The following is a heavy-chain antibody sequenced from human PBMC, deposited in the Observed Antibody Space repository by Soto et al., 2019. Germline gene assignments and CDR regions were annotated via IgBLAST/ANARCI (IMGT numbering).Heavy chain of an antibody. CDR2: INPNSGGP. V-gene: IGHV1-2*02. Sequence: QVHLVQSGAEVKKPGASVKVSCKAPRATFTGYYMHWVRQAPGQGLEWMGWINPNSGGPNYAQKFQGRVTMTRDTSISTVYMELSRLRSDDTDVYYCARARIPDAFDIWGQGTMVTVSS. J-gene: IGHJ3*02. CDR1: RATFTGYY. CDR3: ARARIPDAFDI.